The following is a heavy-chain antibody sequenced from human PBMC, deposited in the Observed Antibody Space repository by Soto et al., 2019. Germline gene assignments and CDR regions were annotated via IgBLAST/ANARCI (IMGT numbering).Heavy chain of an antibody. CDR2: SRDKVHSHTT. J-gene: IGHJ4*02. V-gene: IGHV3-72*01. D-gene: IGHD5-12*01. Sequence: EVQLAESGGGLVQPGGSLRLSCAASGFTFSDHYMDWVRQAPGKGLEWVGRSRDKVHSHTTEYAASVKGRFTISRGESENSLYLQMNSLKTEDTAVYYCARGVVSTGYFDYWGQGTLVNVSS. CDR3: ARGVVSTGYFDY. CDR1: GFTFSDHY.